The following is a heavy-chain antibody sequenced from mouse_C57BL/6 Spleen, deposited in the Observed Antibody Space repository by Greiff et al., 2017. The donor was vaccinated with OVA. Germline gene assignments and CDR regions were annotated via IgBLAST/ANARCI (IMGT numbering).Heavy chain of an antibody. CDR1: GYAFTNYL. CDR3: TREKRDVYAMDY. J-gene: IGHJ4*01. Sequence: QVQLQQSGAELVRPGTSVKVSCKASGYAFTNYLIEWVKQRPGQGLEWIGVINPGSGGTNYNEKFKGKATLTADKSSSTAYMQLSSLTSEDSAVYFGTREKRDVYAMDYWGQGTSVTVSS. V-gene: IGHV1-54*01. CDR2: INPGSGGT. D-gene: IGHD3-3*01.